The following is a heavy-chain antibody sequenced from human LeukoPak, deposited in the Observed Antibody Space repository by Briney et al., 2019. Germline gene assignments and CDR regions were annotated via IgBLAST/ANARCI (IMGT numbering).Heavy chain of an antibody. Sequence: GGSLRLSCAASGFTFSSYAMSWVRQAPGKGLEWVSAISGSGGSTYYADSVKGRFTISRDNSKNTLYLQMNSLRAEDTAVYYCANPLPSVTWLVGDAFDIWGQGTMVTVSS. CDR1: GFTFSSYA. CDR2: ISGSGGST. V-gene: IGHV3-23*01. J-gene: IGHJ3*02. CDR3: ANPLPSVTWLVGDAFDI. D-gene: IGHD4-17*01.